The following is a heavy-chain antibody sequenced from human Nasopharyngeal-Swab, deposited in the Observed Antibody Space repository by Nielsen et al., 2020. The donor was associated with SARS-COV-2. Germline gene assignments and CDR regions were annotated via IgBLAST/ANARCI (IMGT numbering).Heavy chain of an antibody. CDR2: ISYDGSNK. CDR1: GFTFSSYG. Sequence: SLKISCAASGFTFSSYGMHWVRQAPGKGLEWVAVISYDGSNKYYADSVKGRFTISRDNSKNTLYLQMNSLRAEDTAVYYCARDQGYSYGYYYYYGMDVWGQGTTVTVSS. D-gene: IGHD5-18*01. CDR3: ARDQGYSYGYYYYYGMDV. V-gene: IGHV3-30*03. J-gene: IGHJ6*02.